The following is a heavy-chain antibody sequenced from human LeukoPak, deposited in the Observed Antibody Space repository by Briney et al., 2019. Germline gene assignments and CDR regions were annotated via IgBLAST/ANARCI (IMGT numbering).Heavy chain of an antibody. CDR3: ARVTSGLDY. J-gene: IGHJ4*02. V-gene: IGHV3-7*01. CDR2: INQDGSAK. CDR1: GFTFSSYW. Sequence: GSLRLSCAASGFTFSSYWMSWVRQAPGKGLEWVANINQDGSAKYYVDSVKGRFTLSRDNAKNSLYLQMNSLRAEDTAVYYCARVTSGLDYWGQGTLVTVSS.